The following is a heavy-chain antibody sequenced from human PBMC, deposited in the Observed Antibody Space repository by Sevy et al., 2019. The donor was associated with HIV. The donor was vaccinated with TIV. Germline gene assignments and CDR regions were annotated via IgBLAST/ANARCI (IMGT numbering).Heavy chain of an antibody. CDR3: ARTSRQQLEFDP. CDR2: ISSSSYI. V-gene: IGHV3-21*01. Sequence: GGSLRLSCAASGFTFSSYSMNWVRQAPGKGLEWVSSISSSSYIYYADSVKGRFTISRDNAKNSLYLQMNSLRAEDKAVYYCARTSRQQLEFDPWGQGTLVTVSS. J-gene: IGHJ5*02. CDR1: GFTFSSYS. D-gene: IGHD6-13*01.